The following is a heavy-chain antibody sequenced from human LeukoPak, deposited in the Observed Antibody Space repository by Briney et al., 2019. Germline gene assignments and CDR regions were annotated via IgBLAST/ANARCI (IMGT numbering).Heavy chain of an antibody. CDR2: FAPEHGET. CDR3: ATFNTLVYEC. V-gene: IGHV1-24*01. D-gene: IGHD5/OR15-5a*01. CDR1: GYTLTEFS. Sequence: ASVKVSCKLSGYTLTEFSVHWVRQAPGKGLEWVGGFAPEHGETIYAQRFQGRVTMSEDTSTDTVYMELSSLRSGDTAVYYCATFNTLVYECWGQGTLVTVSS. J-gene: IGHJ4*02.